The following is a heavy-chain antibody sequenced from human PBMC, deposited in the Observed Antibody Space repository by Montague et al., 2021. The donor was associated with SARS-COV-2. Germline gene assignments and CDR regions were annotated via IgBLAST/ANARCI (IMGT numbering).Heavy chain of an antibody. Sequence: TLSLTCTVSGGSISSGGYYWSWLRPPPGKGLEWIGYISYSGSTYYNPSLKSRLTISVDTSKNRFSLKLSSVTAADTAMYYCARACVVGPTTRNWFDPWGQGTLVTVSS. CDR3: ARACVVGPTTRNWFDP. V-gene: IGHV4-31*03. J-gene: IGHJ5*02. CDR2: ISYSGST. CDR1: GGSISSGGYY. D-gene: IGHD2-2*01.